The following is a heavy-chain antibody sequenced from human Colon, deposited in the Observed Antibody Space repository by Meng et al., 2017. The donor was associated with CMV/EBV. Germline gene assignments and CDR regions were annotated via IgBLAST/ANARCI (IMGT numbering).Heavy chain of an antibody. CDR2: IYQSGTT. CDR3: ARKGRYSAASYVDY. Sequence: GSLRLSCAVSGGSVSSTNWWTWVRQPPGQGLEWIGEIYQSGTTNYNPSLKSRLTMSVDKSKNQFPLHLTSVTAADTAVYYCARKGRYSAASYVDYWGQGILVTVSS. D-gene: IGHD5-12*01. V-gene: IGHV4-4*02. J-gene: IGHJ4*02. CDR1: GGSVSSTNW.